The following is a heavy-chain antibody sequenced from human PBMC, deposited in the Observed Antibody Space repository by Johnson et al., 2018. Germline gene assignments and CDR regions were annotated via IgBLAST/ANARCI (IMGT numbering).Heavy chain of an antibody. CDR3: GKGMTTVSTAYFQH. CDR2: ISGSGGST. J-gene: IGHJ1*01. CDR1: GFTFSSYA. V-gene: IGHV3-23*04. D-gene: IGHD4-17*01. Sequence: VQLVESGGGLVQPGGSLRLSCAASGFTFSSYAMSWVRQAPGTGLEWVSAISGSGGSTYYADSVKGRFTISRDNSKNTLYLQMNSLRGEDTAEYYCGKGMTTVSTAYFQHWGQGTLVTVSS.